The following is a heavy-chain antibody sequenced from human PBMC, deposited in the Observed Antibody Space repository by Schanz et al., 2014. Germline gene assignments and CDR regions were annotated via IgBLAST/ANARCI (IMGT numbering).Heavy chain of an antibody. Sequence: VQLVESGGGLAQPGGSLRLSCAASGITFSGYSMNWVRQAPGKGLEWVAVISYDGNNEDYADSVKGRFSISRDNSQNTLYLQMDSLRPEDTAVYFCAKDTGYCHGGACYCFEYWGLGILVTVSS. V-gene: IGHV3-30*18. D-gene: IGHD2-8*02. J-gene: IGHJ4*02. CDR1: GITFSGYS. CDR2: ISYDGNNE. CDR3: AKDTGYCHGGACYCFEY.